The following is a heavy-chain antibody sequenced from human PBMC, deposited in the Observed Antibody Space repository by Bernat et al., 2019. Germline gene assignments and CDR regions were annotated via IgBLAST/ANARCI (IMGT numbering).Heavy chain of an antibody. D-gene: IGHD3-10*02. CDR2: ISYNGGNT. Sequence: VQLVESGGGLVKPGGSLRLSCAASGFTFSSYAMHWVRQAPGKGLEYVSAISYNGGNTYYANSVKGRFTISRDNSKNTLYLQMGSLRAEDMAVYYCARGVQGVVSWFDPWGQGTLVTVSS. CDR1: GFTFSSYA. J-gene: IGHJ5*02. CDR3: ARGVQGVVSWFDP. V-gene: IGHV3-64*01.